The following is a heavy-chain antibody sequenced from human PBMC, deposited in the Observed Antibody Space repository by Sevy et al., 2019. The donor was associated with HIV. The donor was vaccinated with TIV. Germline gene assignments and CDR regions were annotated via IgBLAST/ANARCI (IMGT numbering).Heavy chain of an antibody. J-gene: IGHJ4*02. D-gene: IGHD6-13*01. CDR3: AKNTAAVGTGGFDY. V-gene: IGHV3-30*02. Sequence: GGSLRLSCAASGFTFSYSGMHRVRQAPRQGLEWVTFIQYDRNNKYYADSVKGRFTISRDNSKNTLYLQMNSLRSDDTAVYYCAKNTAAVGTGGFDYWGQGTLVTVSS. CDR1: GFTFSYSG. CDR2: IQYDRNNK.